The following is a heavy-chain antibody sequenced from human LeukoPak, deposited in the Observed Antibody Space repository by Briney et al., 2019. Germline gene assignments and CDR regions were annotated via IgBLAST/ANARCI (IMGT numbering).Heavy chain of an antibody. CDR1: GFTFRSYW. Sequence: GGSLRVSCAATGFTFRSYWMHWVRQTPGKGLVWVSRINGDGSNTTYADSVKGRYTTSRDTAKNTLYLQMNSLRAEDTAVNYCARGSGSYYSDAFDIWGQGTMVTISS. D-gene: IGHD3-10*01. CDR3: ARGSGSYYSDAFDI. CDR2: INGDGSNT. V-gene: IGHV3-74*01. J-gene: IGHJ3*02.